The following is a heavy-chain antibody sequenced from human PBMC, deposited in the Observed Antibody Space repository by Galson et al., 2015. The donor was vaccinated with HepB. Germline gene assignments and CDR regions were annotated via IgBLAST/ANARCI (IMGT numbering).Heavy chain of an antibody. Sequence: SVKVSCKASGYTFSNYNIAWVRQAPGQGLEWMGRISGYNGNTNYAQKLQGRVTMTTDTSTSTAYMELRSLRSDDTAVYFCARFFYHYDRSFYSWFDPWGQGTLVTVSS. J-gene: IGHJ5*02. V-gene: IGHV1-18*04. D-gene: IGHD3-10*01. CDR3: ARFFYHYDRSFYSWFDP. CDR1: GYTFSNYN. CDR2: ISGYNGNT.